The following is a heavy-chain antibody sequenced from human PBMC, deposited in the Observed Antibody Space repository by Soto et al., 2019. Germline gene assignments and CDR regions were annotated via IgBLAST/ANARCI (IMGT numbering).Heavy chain of an antibody. CDR1: GGSISSGSYY. D-gene: IGHD2-2*01. CDR3: ARHRTGDCGSATCSQRPFDC. V-gene: IGHV4-39*01. J-gene: IGHJ4*02. Sequence: SETLSLTCTVSGGSISSGSYYWGWVRQPPGKGLEWIGTISYSGNTYYNPSLKSRVTISVDMSKNHFSLNLRSVSAAETAVYFCARHRTGDCGSATCSQRPFDCWGQGTLVTVSS. CDR2: ISYSGNT.